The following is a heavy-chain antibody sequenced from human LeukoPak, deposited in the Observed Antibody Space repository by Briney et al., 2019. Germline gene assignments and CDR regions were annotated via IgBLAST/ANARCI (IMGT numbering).Heavy chain of an antibody. J-gene: IGHJ4*02. V-gene: IGHV3-64D*06. Sequence: GGSLRLSCSASGFTFSSYAMHWVRQAPGKGLEYVSAISSNGGSTYYADSVKGRFTISRDNSKNTLYLQMSSLRAEDTAVYYCVKEMTYYYGSGSYFDYWGQGTLVTVSS. CDR2: ISSNGGST. D-gene: IGHD3-10*01. CDR3: VKEMTYYYGSGSYFDY. CDR1: GFTFSSYA.